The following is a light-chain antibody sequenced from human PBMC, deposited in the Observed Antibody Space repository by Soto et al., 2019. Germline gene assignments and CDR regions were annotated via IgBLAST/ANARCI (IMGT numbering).Light chain of an antibody. CDR3: TSYAGGNNV. V-gene: IGLV2-8*01. J-gene: IGLJ1*01. Sequence: QSALTQPPSASGSPGQSVTISCTGTSSDVGGYNYVSWYQQYPGKFPKLMVYEVNKRPSGVPDRFSGSKSGNTASLTVSGLQAEDEADYYCTSYAGGNNVFGTGTKLTVL. CDR1: SSDVGGYNY. CDR2: EVN.